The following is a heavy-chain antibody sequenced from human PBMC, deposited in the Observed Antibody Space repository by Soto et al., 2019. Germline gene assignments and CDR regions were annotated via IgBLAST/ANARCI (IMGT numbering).Heavy chain of an antibody. CDR1: GFTFTSSA. Sequence: SVKVSCKASGFTFTSSAVQWVRQARGQRLEWIGWIVVGSGNTNYAQKFQERVTITRDMSTSTAYMELSSLRSEDTAVYYCAADAAGYSYGYSFDYWGQGTLVTVSS. J-gene: IGHJ4*02. D-gene: IGHD5-18*01. V-gene: IGHV1-58*01. CDR2: IVVGSGNT. CDR3: AADAAGYSYGYSFDY.